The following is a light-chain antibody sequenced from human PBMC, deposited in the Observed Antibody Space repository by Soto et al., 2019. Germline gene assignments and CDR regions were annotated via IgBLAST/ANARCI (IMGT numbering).Light chain of an antibody. CDR3: QQYNDWLWT. CDR1: QSVATN. Sequence: EIVLTQSPATLSLSPGERATLSCRASQSVATNLAWYQQRPGQAPRLLIYGASKRAIGLPARFSGSGSGTEFTLTITSLQSEDFAVYYCQQYNDWLWTFGQGTKVDIK. J-gene: IGKJ1*01. V-gene: IGKV3-15*01. CDR2: GAS.